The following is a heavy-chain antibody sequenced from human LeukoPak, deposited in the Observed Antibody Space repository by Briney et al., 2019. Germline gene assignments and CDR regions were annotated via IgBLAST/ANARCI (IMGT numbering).Heavy chain of an antibody. CDR2: INHSGST. CDR1: GGSFSGYY. CDR3: TYSTVLTRGYY. V-gene: IGHV4-34*01. D-gene: IGHD4-23*01. J-gene: IGHJ4*02. Sequence: PSETLSLTCAVYGGSFSGYYWSWIRQPPGKGLEWIGEINHSGSTKYNPSLKSRVTISVDTSKNQFSLKLSSVTAADTAVYYCTYSTVLTRGYYWGQGTLVTVSS.